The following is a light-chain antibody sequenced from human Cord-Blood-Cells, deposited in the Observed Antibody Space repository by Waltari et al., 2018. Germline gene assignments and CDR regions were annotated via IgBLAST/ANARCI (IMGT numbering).Light chain of an antibody. CDR1: SSDVGSYNL. V-gene: IGLV2-23*01. CDR3: GSYAGSSNWV. Sequence: QSALTQPASVSGSPGQSITISCTGTSSDVGSYNLVSWYQQHPVKAPKLMLYEGSKRSAGVFSRVAGAKSGNTASLTIAGRQAGDEADYYGGSYAGSSNWVFGGGTRRTVL. J-gene: IGLJ3*02. CDR2: EGS.